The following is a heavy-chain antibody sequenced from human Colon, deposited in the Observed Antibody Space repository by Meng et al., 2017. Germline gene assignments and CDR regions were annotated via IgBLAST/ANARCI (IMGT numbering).Heavy chain of an antibody. CDR3: ARGVGAFV. D-gene: IGHD1-26*01. V-gene: IGHV4-59*01. J-gene: IGHJ4*02. Sequence: SETLSLTCTVSGGSISGYMWSWIRQPPGKGLEWLGYISYTGNTNHNPSLRGRVTMSVDTSKNQFSLTLTSVTAADTAVYYCARGVGAFVWGQGTRVTVSS. CDR2: ISYTGNT. CDR1: GGSISGYM.